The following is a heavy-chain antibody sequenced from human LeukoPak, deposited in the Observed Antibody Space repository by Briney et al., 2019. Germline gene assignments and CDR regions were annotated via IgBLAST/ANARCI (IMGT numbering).Heavy chain of an antibody. J-gene: IGHJ4*02. CDR2: ISAYNGNT. Sequence: ASVNVSCKASGYSFVSYGINWVRQAPGQGLEWMGWISAYNGNTNFAQKFQGGVTMTTDTSTSTVYMELKSLRSDDTAIYYCARQVDTTMALPDYWGQGTLVTVSS. D-gene: IGHD5-18*01. CDR3: ARQVDTTMALPDY. V-gene: IGHV1-18*01. CDR1: GYSFVSYG.